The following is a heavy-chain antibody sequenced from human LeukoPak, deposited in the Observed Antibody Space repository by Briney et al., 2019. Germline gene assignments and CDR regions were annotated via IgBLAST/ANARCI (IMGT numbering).Heavy chain of an antibody. V-gene: IGHV4-38-2*02. Sequence: PSETLSLTCTVSGYSISSGYYWGWFRQPPGKGLEWIGTVYHTGSTYYNPSLKSRVTISIDTSKNQFSLRLSSVTAADTAVYYCARDRAVAGLDYWGQGTLVTVSS. CDR2: VYHTGST. CDR3: ARDRAVAGLDY. CDR1: GYSISSGYY. D-gene: IGHD6-19*01. J-gene: IGHJ4*02.